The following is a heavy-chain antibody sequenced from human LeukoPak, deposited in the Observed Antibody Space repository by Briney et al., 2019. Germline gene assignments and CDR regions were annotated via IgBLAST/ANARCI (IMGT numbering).Heavy chain of an antibody. V-gene: IGHV3-11*06. Sequence: LSLTCAVYGGSFSGYYWSWIRQPPGKGLEWVASISSSSGHIHYADSVKGRFTISRDNAKNSLYLQMNSLRAEDTAIYYCARLWESNFSAFGPWGQGTLVIVSS. CDR1: GGSFSGYY. J-gene: IGHJ5*02. CDR3: ARLWESNFSAFGP. D-gene: IGHD3-16*01. CDR2: ISSSSGHI.